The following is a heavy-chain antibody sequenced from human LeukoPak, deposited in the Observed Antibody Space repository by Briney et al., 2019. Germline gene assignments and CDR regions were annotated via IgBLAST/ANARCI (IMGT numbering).Heavy chain of an antibody. D-gene: IGHD2-2*01. CDR1: GGSISTYY. CDR2: IYYSGST. Sequence: SETLSLTCTVSGGSISTYYWTWVRQPPGKGLECIGYIYYSGSTTYNPSLKSRVTISLDTSKNQFSLKLGSVTAADTAVYYRARLCSSSSCPLDLWGQGTMVTVSS. V-gene: IGHV4-59*01. J-gene: IGHJ3*01. CDR3: ARLCSSSSCPLDL.